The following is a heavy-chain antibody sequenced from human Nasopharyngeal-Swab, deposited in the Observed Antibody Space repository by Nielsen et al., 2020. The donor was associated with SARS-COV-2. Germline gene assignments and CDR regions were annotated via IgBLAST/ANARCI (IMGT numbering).Heavy chain of an antibody. V-gene: IGHV3-53*01. Sequence: GESLKISCAASGFTVSSNYMSWVRQAPGKGLEWVSVIYSGGSTYYADSVKGRFTISRDNSKNTLYLQMNSLRAEDTAVYYCAKDQADYDFWSGYLGAYYYYGMDVWGQGTTVTVSS. CDR2: IYSGGST. D-gene: IGHD3-3*01. J-gene: IGHJ6*02. CDR3: AKDQADYDFWSGYLGAYYYYGMDV. CDR1: GFTVSSNY.